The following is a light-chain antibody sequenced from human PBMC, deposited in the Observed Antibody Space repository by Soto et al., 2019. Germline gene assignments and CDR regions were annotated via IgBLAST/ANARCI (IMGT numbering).Light chain of an antibody. Sequence: DIQMTQSPSSLSASVGDRVTITCRASQSISSYLNWYQQKPGKGPKLLIYGASRLESGVPSRFSGSGSGTDFTLTINSLQPEDFATYYCQQSYSILTFGGGTKVDSK. CDR3: QQSYSILT. CDR1: QSISSY. J-gene: IGKJ4*01. V-gene: IGKV1-39*01. CDR2: GAS.